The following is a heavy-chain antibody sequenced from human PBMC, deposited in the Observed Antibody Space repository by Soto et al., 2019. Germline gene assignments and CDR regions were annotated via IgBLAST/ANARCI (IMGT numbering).Heavy chain of an antibody. V-gene: IGHV3-48*02. Sequence: GGSLRLSCAASGFTFSSYSMNWVRQAPGKGLEWVSYISSSSSTIYYADSVKGRFTISRDNAKNSLYLQMNSLRDEDTAVYYCARLYSSGWYGFLWFDPWGQGTLVTVSS. CDR2: ISSSSSTI. J-gene: IGHJ5*02. CDR3: ARLYSSGWYGFLWFDP. CDR1: GFTFSSYS. D-gene: IGHD6-19*01.